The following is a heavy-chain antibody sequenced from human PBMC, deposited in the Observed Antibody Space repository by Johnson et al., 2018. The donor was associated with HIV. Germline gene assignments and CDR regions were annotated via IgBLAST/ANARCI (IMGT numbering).Heavy chain of an antibody. D-gene: IGHD4-11*01. Sequence: QVQLVESGGGVVQPGRSLRLSCAASGFTFSSYGMHWVRQAPGKGLEWVAVISYDGSNKYYADSVKGRFTISRDNSKNTLYLQMNSLRAEDTAVYYCARPLGGDYSSAFDIWGQGTVVTVSS. CDR1: GFTFSSYG. V-gene: IGHV3-30*03. CDR3: ARPLGGDYSSAFDI. CDR2: ISYDGSNK. J-gene: IGHJ3*02.